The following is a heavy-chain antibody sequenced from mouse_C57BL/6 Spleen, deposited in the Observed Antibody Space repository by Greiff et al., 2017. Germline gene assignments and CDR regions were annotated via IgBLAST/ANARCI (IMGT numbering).Heavy chain of an antibody. J-gene: IGHJ3*01. CDR1: GYTFTSYT. D-gene: IGHD2-3*01. V-gene: IGHV1-4*01. CDR2: INPSSGYT. CDR3: ARLDGYPFAY. Sequence: VQLQQSGAELARPGASVKMSCKASGYTFTSYTMHWVKQRPGQGLEWIGYINPSSGYTKYNQKFKDKATLTADKSSSTAYMQLSSLTSEDSAVYFCARLDGYPFAYWGQGTLVTVSA.